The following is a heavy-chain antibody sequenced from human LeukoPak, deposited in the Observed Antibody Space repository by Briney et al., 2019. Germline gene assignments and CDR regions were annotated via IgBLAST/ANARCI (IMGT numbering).Heavy chain of an antibody. D-gene: IGHD2-2*01. Sequence: SETLSLTCTVSGYSISSGYYWGCIRQPPGKGLEWIGSIEHSGSTFFNPSLKSRVTISVDTSKNQFSLKLSSVTAADSAVYYCARIVSSSHDCWGQGTLVTVSS. CDR3: ARIVSSSHDC. V-gene: IGHV4-38-2*02. J-gene: IGHJ4*02. CDR2: IEHSGST. CDR1: GYSISSGYY.